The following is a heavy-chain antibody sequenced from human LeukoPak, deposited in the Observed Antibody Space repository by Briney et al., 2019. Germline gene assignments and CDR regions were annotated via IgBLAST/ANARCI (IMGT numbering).Heavy chain of an antibody. V-gene: IGHV3-30-3*01. Sequence: GRSLRLSCAASGFTGSSYAMHWVRQAAGKGLEWVAVISYDGSNKYYADSVKGRFTISRDNSKNTLYLQMNSLRAEDTAVYYCARDQYYYDSSGYRDYYYYYGMDVWGQGTTVTVSS. CDR1: GFTGSSYA. CDR3: ARDQYYYDSSGYRDYYYYYGMDV. J-gene: IGHJ6*02. CDR2: ISYDGSNK. D-gene: IGHD3-22*01.